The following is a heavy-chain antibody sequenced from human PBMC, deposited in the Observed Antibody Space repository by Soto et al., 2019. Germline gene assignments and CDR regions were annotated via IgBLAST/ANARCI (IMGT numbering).Heavy chain of an antibody. CDR1: GGSFSGYY. V-gene: IGHV4-34*01. Sequence: SETLSLTCAVYGGSFSGYYWSWIRQPPGKGLEWIGSIYYSGSTYYNPSLKSRVTISVDTSKNQFSLKLSSVTAADTAVYYCASGDSSSFFDPWGQGTLVTVSS. D-gene: IGHD6-13*01. J-gene: IGHJ5*02. CDR3: ASGDSSSFFDP. CDR2: IYYSGST.